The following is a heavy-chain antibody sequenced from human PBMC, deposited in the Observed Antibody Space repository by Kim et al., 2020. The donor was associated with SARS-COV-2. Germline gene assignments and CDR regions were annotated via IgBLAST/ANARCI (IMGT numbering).Heavy chain of an antibody. CDR3: TREGAYSRQYYPLDY. D-gene: IGHD1-26*01. CDR1: GFIFSDLA. Sequence: GGSLRLSCAASGFIFSDLAMHWVRQAPGKGLEWVAFVSYDGTRRQYADSVKGRFTISRDDSNNMLYLQMDSLRLEDTAVYYCTREGAYSRQYYPLDYWGQGSLVTVSS. J-gene: IGHJ4*02. CDR2: VSYDGTRR. V-gene: IGHV3-30-3*01.